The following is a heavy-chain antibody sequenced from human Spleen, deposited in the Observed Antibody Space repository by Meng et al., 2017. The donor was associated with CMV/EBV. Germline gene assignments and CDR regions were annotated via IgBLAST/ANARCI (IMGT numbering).Heavy chain of an antibody. CDR2: IKQDGSEK. J-gene: IGHJ6*02. D-gene: IGHD2-2*01. CDR3: AREYCSSTSCFPYYYYGMDV. CDR1: GFTFSSYW. Sequence: GGSLRLSCAASGFTFSSYWMRWVRQAPGKGLEWVANIKQDGSEKYYVDSVKGRFTISRDNAKNSLYMQMNSLRAEDTAVYYCAREYCSSTSCFPYYYYGMDVWGQGTTVTVSS. V-gene: IGHV3-7*03.